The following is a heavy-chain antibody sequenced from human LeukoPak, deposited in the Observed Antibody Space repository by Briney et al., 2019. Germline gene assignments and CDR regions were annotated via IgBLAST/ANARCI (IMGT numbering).Heavy chain of an antibody. CDR2: IDKKDKGYATAT. CDR1: RFTFSVSA. J-gene: IGHJ5*02. D-gene: IGHD1-26*01. Sequence: GGSLKLFCAASRFTFSVSAIHGVRQSSGKGLEWVGQIDKKDKGYATATAYAASVKGRFTISRDDSINTAYLQMKSLKTEDTALYYCTRDSGTYNWFDPWGQGTLVTVSS. CDR3: TRDSGTYNWFDP. V-gene: IGHV3-73*01.